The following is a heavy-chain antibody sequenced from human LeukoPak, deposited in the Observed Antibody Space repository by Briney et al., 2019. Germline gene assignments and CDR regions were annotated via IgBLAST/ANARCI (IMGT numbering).Heavy chain of an antibody. CDR2: SSCSSGTI. J-gene: IGHJ4*02. CDR1: GFTFSSYS. CDR3: ARGDYGDYVPFDY. V-gene: IGHV3-48*01. Sequence: GGSLRLSWPASGFTFSSYSMNWGRQPPGKGLEWGSYSSCSSGTIDLAHSIKGRFTISRDTAKNSLYLQMHSLRPEDTAVYYCARGDYGDYVPFDYWGQGTLVTVSS. D-gene: IGHD4-17*01.